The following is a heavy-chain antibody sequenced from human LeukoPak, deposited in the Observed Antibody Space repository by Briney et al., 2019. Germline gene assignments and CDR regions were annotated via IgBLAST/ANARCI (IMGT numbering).Heavy chain of an antibody. CDR2: IGYDGSNK. Sequence: GGSLRLSCAASGFTFSSHVMHWVRQAPGKGLEWVAVIGYDGSNKYYADSVKGRFTISSDNPKKSLYLQMNSLRAEDTAVYYCAGTRNLRGDYFDYWGQGTLVTVSS. CDR1: GFTFSSHV. CDR3: AGTRNLRGDYFDY. J-gene: IGHJ4*02. V-gene: IGHV3-33*01. D-gene: IGHD3-10*01.